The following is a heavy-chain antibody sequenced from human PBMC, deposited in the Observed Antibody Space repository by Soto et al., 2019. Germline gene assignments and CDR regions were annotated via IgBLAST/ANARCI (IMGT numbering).Heavy chain of an antibody. CDR3: AHRRPLDILVVTAAWGYFDY. Sequence: SGPTLVNPTQTLTLTCTFSGFSLSISGWSVGWIRQPPGKALEWLALIYGSDDKRYSPSLRRRLSITKDTSKKQVVLTMTNMDPVDTATYYCAHRRPLDILVVTAAWGYFDYWGHGTMAPVSS. J-gene: IGHJ4*03. CDR1: GFSLSISGWS. D-gene: IGHD2-2*01. V-gene: IGHV2-5*01. CDR2: IYGSDDK.